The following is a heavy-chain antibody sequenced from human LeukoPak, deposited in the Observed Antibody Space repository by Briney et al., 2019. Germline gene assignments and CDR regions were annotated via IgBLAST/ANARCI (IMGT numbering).Heavy chain of an antibody. J-gene: IGHJ4*02. Sequence: GGSLRLSCAASGFTFSSYAMSWVRQAPGKGLEWVANIKQDGTEIYYVDSVKGRFTISRDNAKNSLFLQMNSLRAEDTAVYFCARDRALYDRTGYYYTEDDYWGQGTQVTVSS. CDR3: ARDRALYDRTGYYYTEDDY. CDR1: GFTFSSYA. V-gene: IGHV3-7*01. CDR2: IKQDGTEI. D-gene: IGHD3-22*01.